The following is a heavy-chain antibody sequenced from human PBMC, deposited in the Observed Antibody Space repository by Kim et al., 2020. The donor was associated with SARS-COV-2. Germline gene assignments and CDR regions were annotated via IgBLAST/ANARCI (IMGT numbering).Heavy chain of an antibody. J-gene: IGHJ3*02. V-gene: IGHV3-53*01. CDR1: GFTVSSNY. CDR2: IYSGGST. CDR3: ARDSYSSSWTHDAFDI. D-gene: IGHD6-13*01. Sequence: GGSLRLSCAASGFTVSSNYMSWVRQAPGKGLEWVSVIYSGGSTYYADSVKGRFTISRDNSKNTLYLQMNSLRAEDTAVYYCARDSYSSSWTHDAFDIWGQGTMVTVSS.